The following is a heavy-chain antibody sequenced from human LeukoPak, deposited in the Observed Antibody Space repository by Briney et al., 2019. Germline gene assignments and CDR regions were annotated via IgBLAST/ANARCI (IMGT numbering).Heavy chain of an antibody. Sequence: PSEILSLTCTVSGGSISSGGYYWSWIRQHPGKGLEWIGYIYYSGSTYYNPSLKSRVTISVDTSKNQFSLKLSSVTAADTAVYYCARGVRNYDSSGYSQAFDIWGQGTMVTVSS. V-gene: IGHV4-31*03. CDR3: ARGVRNYDSSGYSQAFDI. D-gene: IGHD3-22*01. J-gene: IGHJ3*02. CDR1: GGSISSGGYY. CDR2: IYYSGST.